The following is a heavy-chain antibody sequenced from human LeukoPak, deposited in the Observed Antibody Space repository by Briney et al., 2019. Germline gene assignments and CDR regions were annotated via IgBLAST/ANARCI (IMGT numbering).Heavy chain of an antibody. D-gene: IGHD3-10*01. Sequence: GGSLRLSCAASGFTFSHYGMHWVRQAPGKGLEWVAFIRYYADSVKGRFTISRDNSKNTLYLQMNSLRAEDTAVYYCAKDLTRDIWFGESWGQGTLVTVSS. V-gene: IGHV3-30*02. CDR3: AKDLTRDIWFGES. CDR2: IRY. CDR1: GFTFSHYG. J-gene: IGHJ5*02.